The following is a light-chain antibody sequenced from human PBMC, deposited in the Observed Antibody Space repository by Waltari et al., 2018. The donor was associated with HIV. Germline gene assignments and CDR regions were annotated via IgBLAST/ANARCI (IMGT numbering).Light chain of an antibody. Sequence: QSVLTQPPSASGTPGQTVTISCSGSTSNVETQWVYWYQQLPGTAPKLLIYRNYQRPSGVPDRFSGSKSGASASLISSGLRSEDEADYSCGVWDSTLKQWLFGGGTKLTVL. CDR2: RNY. J-gene: IGLJ3*02. CDR3: GVWDSTLKQWL. V-gene: IGLV1-47*01. CDR1: TSNVETQW.